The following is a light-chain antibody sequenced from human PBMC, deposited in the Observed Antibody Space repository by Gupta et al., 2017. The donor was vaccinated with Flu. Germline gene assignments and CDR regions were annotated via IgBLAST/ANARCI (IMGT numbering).Light chain of an antibody. CDR3: QQRYSTPFS. J-gene: IGKJ2*03. CDR2: TAS. Sequence: DIQMTQSPSTLSASVGDRVTINCRAGQSISSRLNWYQQKPGKAPKLLIYTASNLQSGVPSRFSGSGSGTDFTLTISSLQPEDFAVYYCQQRYSTPFSFGQGTKLEIK. CDR1: QSISSR. V-gene: IGKV1-39*01.